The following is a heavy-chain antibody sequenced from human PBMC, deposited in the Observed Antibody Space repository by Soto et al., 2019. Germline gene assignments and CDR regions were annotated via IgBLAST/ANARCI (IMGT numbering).Heavy chain of an antibody. J-gene: IGHJ6*02. Sequence: GESLKISCKGSGYSFTSYWISWVRQMPGKGLEWMGRIDPSDSYTNYSPSFQGHVTISADKSISTAYLQWSSLKASDTAMYYCARGHRAIGYYYYGMDVWGQGTTVTVSS. CDR3: ARGHRAIGYYYYGMDV. CDR2: IDPSDSYT. V-gene: IGHV5-10-1*01. CDR1: GYSFTSYW. D-gene: IGHD1-26*01.